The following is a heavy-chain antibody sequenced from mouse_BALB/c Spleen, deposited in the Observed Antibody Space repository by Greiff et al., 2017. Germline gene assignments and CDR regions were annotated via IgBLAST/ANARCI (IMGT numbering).Heavy chain of an antibody. J-gene: IGHJ4*01. Sequence: QVQLQQSGAELVRPGTSVKISCKASGYTFTNYWLGWVKQRPGHGLEWIGDIYPGGGYTNYNEKFKGKATLTADTSSSTAYMQLSSLTSEDAAVYFCARTEVGVDYWGQGTSVTVSS. CDR1: GYTFTNYW. V-gene: IGHV1-63*02. CDR2: IYPGGGYT. CDR3: ARTEVGVDY. D-gene: IGHD1-1*01.